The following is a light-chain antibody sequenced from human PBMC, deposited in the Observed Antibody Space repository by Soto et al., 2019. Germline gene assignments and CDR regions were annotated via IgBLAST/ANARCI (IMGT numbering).Light chain of an antibody. CDR1: SSDVGGYDY. CDR3: NSYTGSSTVV. CDR2: GVT. J-gene: IGLJ2*01. V-gene: IGLV2-14*01. Sequence: QSVLTQPVSVSGSPGQSITISCTGSSSDVGGYDYVSWYQQHPGKAPKLMVYGVTNRPSGVSIRFSGSKSGNTASLTISGLQAEDEADYYCNSYTGSSTVVFGGGTKVTVL.